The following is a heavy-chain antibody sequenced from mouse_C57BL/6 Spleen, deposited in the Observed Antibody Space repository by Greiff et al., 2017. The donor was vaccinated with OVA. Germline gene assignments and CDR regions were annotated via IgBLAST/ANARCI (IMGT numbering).Heavy chain of an antibody. Sequence: QVQLQHSGPELVKPGASVKISCKASGYAFSSSWMNWVKQRPGKGLEWIGRIYPGDGDTNYNGKFKGKATLTADKSSSTAYMQLSSLTSEDSAVYFCARDQTAQHWGQGTTLTVSS. D-gene: IGHD3-2*02. CDR2: IYPGDGDT. CDR1: GYAFSSSW. J-gene: IGHJ2*01. CDR3: ARDQTAQH. V-gene: IGHV1-82*01.